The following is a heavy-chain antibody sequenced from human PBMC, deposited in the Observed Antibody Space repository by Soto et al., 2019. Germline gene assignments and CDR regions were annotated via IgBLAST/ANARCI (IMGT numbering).Heavy chain of an antibody. CDR2: ISYDGSNK. Sequence: QVQLVESGGGVVQPGRSLRLSCAASGFTFSSYAMHWVRQAPGKGLEWVAVISYDGSNKYYADSVKGRFTISRDNSKNTLYLQMNSLRAEDTAVYYCARDLDSYGDYWGQGTLVTVSS. CDR1: GFTFSSYA. CDR3: ARDLDSYGDY. V-gene: IGHV3-30-3*01. J-gene: IGHJ4*02. D-gene: IGHD5-18*01.